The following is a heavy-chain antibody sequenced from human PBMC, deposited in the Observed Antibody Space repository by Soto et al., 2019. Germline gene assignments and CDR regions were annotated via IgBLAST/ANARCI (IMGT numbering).Heavy chain of an antibody. CDR3: VHRGRSSGFGGDNWFDP. CDR1: GFTFNNHA. Sequence: GASVKVSCKASGFTFNNHAIHWVRQATGQRLEWMGWINAGNRNTYYSERFKGRVTFTRDTVATTVYMELTNMDPVDTATYYCVHRGRSSGFGGDNWFDPWGQGTLVTVSS. CDR2: INAGNRNT. J-gene: IGHJ5*02. D-gene: IGHD3-22*01. V-gene: IGHV1-3*01.